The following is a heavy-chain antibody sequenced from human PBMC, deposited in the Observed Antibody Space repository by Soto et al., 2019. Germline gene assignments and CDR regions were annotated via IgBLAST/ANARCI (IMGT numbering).Heavy chain of an antibody. Sequence: SVKVSCKASGGTFSSYAISWVRQAPGQGLEWMGGIIPIFGTANYAQKFQGRVTITADESTSTAYMELSSLRSEDTAVYYCARHTYYDILTGYYSYYYAMDVWGQGTTVTVSS. CDR3: ARHTYYDILTGYYSYYYAMDV. D-gene: IGHD3-9*01. V-gene: IGHV1-69*13. J-gene: IGHJ6*02. CDR1: GGTFSSYA. CDR2: IIPIFGTA.